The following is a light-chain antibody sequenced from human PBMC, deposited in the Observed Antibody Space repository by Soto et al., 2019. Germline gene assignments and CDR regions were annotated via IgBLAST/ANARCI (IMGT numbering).Light chain of an antibody. J-gene: IGLJ1*01. V-gene: IGLV2-14*01. Sequence: QSVLTQPASVSGSPGQSITISCTGTSSDVGGYNYVSWYQQHPGKAPKLMIYDVSNRPSGVSNRFSGSKSGNTASLTISGLQAEDDADYYCSSYTSSSTRVFVTGTKVTV. CDR2: DVS. CDR3: SSYTSSSTRV. CDR1: SSDVGGYNY.